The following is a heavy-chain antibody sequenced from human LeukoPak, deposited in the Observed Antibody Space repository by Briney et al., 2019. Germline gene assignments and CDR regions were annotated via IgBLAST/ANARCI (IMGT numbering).Heavy chain of an antibody. V-gene: IGHV4-61*02. CDR1: GGSISSGSYY. CDR2: IYTSGST. D-gene: IGHD3-22*01. J-gene: IGHJ4*02. Sequence: SLTLSLTCTVSGGSISSGSYYWTWIRQPAGKGLEWIGRIYTSGSTNYNPSLKSRVTISVDTSKNHFSLKLSSVTAADTAAYYCARAGTYYDSRAMDYWGQGTLVTVSS. CDR3: ARAGTYYDSRAMDY.